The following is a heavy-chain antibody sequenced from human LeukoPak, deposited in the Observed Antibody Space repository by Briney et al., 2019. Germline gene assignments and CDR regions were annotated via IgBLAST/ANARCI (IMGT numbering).Heavy chain of an antibody. D-gene: IGHD6-6*01. CDR1: GFTFSSYA. CDR3: ARSGSIAAPNGY. V-gene: IGHV3-30-3*01. CDR2: ISYDGSNK. J-gene: IGHJ4*02. Sequence: GGSLRLSCAASGFTFSSYAMHWVRQAPGKGLEWVAVISYDGSNKYYADSVKGRFTISRDNSKNTLYLQMNSLRAEDTAVYYCARSGSIAAPNGYWGQGTLVTVSS.